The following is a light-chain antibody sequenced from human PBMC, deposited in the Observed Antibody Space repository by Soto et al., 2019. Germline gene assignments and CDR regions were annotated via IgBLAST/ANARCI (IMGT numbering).Light chain of an antibody. Sequence: DIVLTQSPGILSLSPGERASLSCRASQSVTNDYLAWFQQKPGQPPRLLIYDASSRANGIPDRFRGSGSGTDFTLTITRLDPEDFAMYYCQQYGRSPRTFGQGTRVDVK. CDR2: DAS. V-gene: IGKV3-20*01. J-gene: IGKJ1*01. CDR3: QQYGRSPRT. CDR1: QSVTNDY.